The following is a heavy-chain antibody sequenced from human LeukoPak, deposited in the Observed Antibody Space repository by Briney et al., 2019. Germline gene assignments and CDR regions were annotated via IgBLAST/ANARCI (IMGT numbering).Heavy chain of an antibody. CDR1: GFTFSSYA. V-gene: IGHV3-23*01. D-gene: IGHD1-26*01. J-gene: IGHJ4*02. CDR2: ISGSGGST. CDR3: AKDSQAGVGSYLDY. Sequence: GGSLRLFCAASGFTFSSYAMSWVRQAPGKGLEWVSAISGSGGSTYYADSVKGRFTISRDNSKNTLYLQINSLRAEDTAVYYCAKDSQAGVGSYLDYWGQGTLVTVSS.